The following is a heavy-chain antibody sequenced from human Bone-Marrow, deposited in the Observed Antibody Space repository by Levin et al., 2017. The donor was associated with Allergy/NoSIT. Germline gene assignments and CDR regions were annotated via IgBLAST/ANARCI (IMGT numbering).Heavy chain of an antibody. J-gene: IGHJ3*02. CDR3: ARDWRSAFDI. Sequence: SETLSLTCAVSGGSITNDAYSWTWIRQPPGRGLEWIGYLYLSGTNSYNPSLKSRVAISGDTSKNQFSLKLTSVTAADSAIYYCARDWRSAFDIWGQGTVVTVSS. V-gene: IGHV4-30-2*01. CDR1: GGSITNDAYS. D-gene: IGHD1-1*01. CDR2: LYLSGTN.